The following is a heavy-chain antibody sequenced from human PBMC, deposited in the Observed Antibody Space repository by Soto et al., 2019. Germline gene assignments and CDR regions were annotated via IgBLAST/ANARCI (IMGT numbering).Heavy chain of an antibody. Sequence: QLQLQESGPGLVKPSETLSLTCTVSGGSISSSSYYWGWIRQPPGKGLEWIGSIYYSGSTYYNPSLKSRVTISVDTSKNQFSLKLSSVTAADTAVYYCARHEAFVRGGVVNNWFDPWGQGTLVTVSS. V-gene: IGHV4-39*01. J-gene: IGHJ5*02. CDR2: IYYSGST. CDR3: ARHEAFVRGGVVNNWFDP. D-gene: IGHD3-3*01. CDR1: GGSISSSSYY.